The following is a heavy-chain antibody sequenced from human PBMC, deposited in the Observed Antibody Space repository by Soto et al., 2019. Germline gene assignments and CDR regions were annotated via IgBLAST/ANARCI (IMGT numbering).Heavy chain of an antibody. V-gene: IGHV3-30*18. CDR2: ISYDGSNK. J-gene: IGHJ6*02. Sequence: QVQLVESGGGVVQPGRSLRLSCAASGFTFSSYGMHWVRQAPGKGLEWVAVISYDGSNKYYADSVKGRFTISRDNSKNTLYLQMYSLRAEDTAVYYCAKAGIAESVVDVWGQGTTVTVSS. CDR1: GFTFSSYG. CDR3: AKAGIAESVVDV. D-gene: IGHD6-13*01.